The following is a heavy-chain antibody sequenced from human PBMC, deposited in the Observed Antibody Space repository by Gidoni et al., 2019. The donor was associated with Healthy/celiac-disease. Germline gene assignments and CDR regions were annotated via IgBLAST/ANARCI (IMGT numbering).Heavy chain of an antibody. Sequence: QVQLPASGPGLVKPSEPLSLTCTVPGGSISSYYWSWIRQPPGKGLEWIGYIYYSGSTNYNPSLKSRVTISVDTSKNQFSLKLSSVTAADTAVYYCARSVKGQKDLDYWGQGTLVTVSS. CDR3: ARSVKGQKDLDY. J-gene: IGHJ4*02. CDR2: IYYSGST. V-gene: IGHV4-59*08. CDR1: GGSISSYY.